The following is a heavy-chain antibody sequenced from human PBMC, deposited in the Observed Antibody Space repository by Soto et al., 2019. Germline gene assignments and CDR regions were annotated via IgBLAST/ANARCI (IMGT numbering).Heavy chain of an antibody. D-gene: IGHD2-2*01. Sequence: EVQVLESGGGSVQPGGSLRLSCAASGFTFSNFAMSWVRHAPGKGLEWVSEITGSTGTTYYAASVRGRFIISRDNSQNTLHLQMNSLRPEDTAVYYCAKDTSSSPYSMDVWGKGTTVTVSS. CDR2: ITGSTGTT. V-gene: IGHV3-23*01. CDR3: AKDTSSSPYSMDV. CDR1: GFTFSNFA. J-gene: IGHJ6*03.